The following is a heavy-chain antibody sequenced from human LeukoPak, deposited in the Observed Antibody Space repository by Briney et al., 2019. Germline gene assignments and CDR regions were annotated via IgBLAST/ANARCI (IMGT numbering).Heavy chain of an antibody. D-gene: IGHD6-19*01. V-gene: IGHV4-34*01. CDR1: GVSFSGYY. Sequence: KASETLSLTCGVYGVSFSGYYWSWVRQPPGKGLEWIGEIDHSGSNNYFPSLKSRVTISLDTSKNQFSLKLTSVTAADTAVYYCARAASIAVTGTFWLDPWGPGTLVTVSS. CDR2: IDHSGSN. J-gene: IGHJ5*02. CDR3: ARAASIAVTGTFWLDP.